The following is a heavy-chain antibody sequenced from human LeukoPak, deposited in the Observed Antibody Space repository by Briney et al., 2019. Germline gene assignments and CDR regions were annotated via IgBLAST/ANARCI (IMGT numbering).Heavy chain of an antibody. V-gene: IGHV3-48*04. J-gene: IGHJ4*02. CDR3: ARDHNYAFDN. Sequence: GGSLRLSCAASGFTFSDYSMNWVRQAPGKGLEWISYVGISSGNTRYADSVKGRFTISGDSARNSLYLQMSSLRVEDTAVYYCARDHNYAFDNWGQGTLVTVSS. CDR2: VGISSGNT. CDR1: GFTFSDYS. D-gene: IGHD1-1*01.